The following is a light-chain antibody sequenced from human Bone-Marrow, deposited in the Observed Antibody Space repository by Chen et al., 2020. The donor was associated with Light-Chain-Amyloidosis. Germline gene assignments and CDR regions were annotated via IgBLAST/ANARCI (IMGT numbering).Light chain of an antibody. CDR1: SSNIGRNT. CDR3: ATWDDTLSGPV. Sequence: QSVLTQPPSTSGTPGQRVTISCSGSSSNIGRNTVSWYQQLPGAAPKLLIYSNNQRPSEVPDRFSGSKSGTSASLAISGLQSGDEADYYCATWDDTLSGPVFGGGTKVTVL. V-gene: IGLV1-44*01. CDR2: SNN. J-gene: IGLJ2*01.